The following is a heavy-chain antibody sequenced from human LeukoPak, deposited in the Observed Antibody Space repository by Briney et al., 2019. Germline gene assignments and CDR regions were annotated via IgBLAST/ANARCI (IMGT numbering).Heavy chain of an antibody. Sequence: GGSLRLSCAASGFTFSDYTFHWVREAPGNGLEWVAVISDGGANTYYADSVKGRFTVSRDNSKNTLYLQMTSLRAEDTAMYYCAREINYYFYMDVWGRGTTVAVS. CDR3: AREINYYFYMDV. V-gene: IGHV3-30*01. CDR1: GFTFSDYT. J-gene: IGHJ6*03. CDR2: ISDGGANT.